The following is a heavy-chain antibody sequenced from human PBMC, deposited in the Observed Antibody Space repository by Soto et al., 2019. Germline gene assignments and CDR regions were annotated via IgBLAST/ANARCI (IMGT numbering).Heavy chain of an antibody. CDR3: ARDRADTAMVSENYYYGMDV. V-gene: IGHV3-30-3*01. CDR2: ISYDGSNK. D-gene: IGHD5-18*01. J-gene: IGHJ6*02. Sequence: GGSLRLSCAASGFTFSSYAMHWVRQAPGKGLEWVAVISYDGSNKYYADSVKGRFTISRDNSKNTLYLQMNSLRSEDTAVYYCARDRADTAMVSENYYYGMDVWGQGTTVTVSS. CDR1: GFTFSSYA.